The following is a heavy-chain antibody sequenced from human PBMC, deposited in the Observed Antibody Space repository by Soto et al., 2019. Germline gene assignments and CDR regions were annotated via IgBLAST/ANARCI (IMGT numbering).Heavy chain of an antibody. V-gene: IGHV3-11*06. D-gene: IGHD3-3*01. Sequence: PGGSLRLSCAASGFTFSDYYMSWIRQAPGKGLEWVSYISSSSSYTNYADSVKGRFTISRDNAKNSLYLQMNSLRAEDTAVYYCARCFGVVTTLDYGMDVWGQGTTVTVSS. CDR1: GFTFSDYY. CDR3: ARCFGVVTTLDYGMDV. CDR2: ISSSSSYT. J-gene: IGHJ6*02.